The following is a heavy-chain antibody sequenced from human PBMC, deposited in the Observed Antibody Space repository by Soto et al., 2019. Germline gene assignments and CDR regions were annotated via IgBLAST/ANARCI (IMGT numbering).Heavy chain of an antibody. D-gene: IGHD2-15*01. CDR3: AREVVDPPYYFDY. CDR2: IYYSGST. J-gene: IGHJ4*02. CDR1: GGSISSGGYY. V-gene: IGHV4-31*03. Sequence: QVQLQESGPGLVKPSQTLSLTCTVYGGSISSGGYYWSWIRQHPGKGLEWIGYIYYSGSTYYNPSLKSRVTISVDTSKNQFSLKLSSVTAADTAVYYCAREVVDPPYYFDYWGQGTLVTVSS.